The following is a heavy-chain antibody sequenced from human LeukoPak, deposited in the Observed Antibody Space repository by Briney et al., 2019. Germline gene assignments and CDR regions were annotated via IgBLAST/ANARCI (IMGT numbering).Heavy chain of an antibody. CDR2: IYYSGST. Sequence: SETLSPTCTVSGGSISSSSYYWGWIRQPPGKGLEWIGSIYYSGSTYYNPSLKSRVTISVDTSKNQFSLKLSSVTAADTAVYYCARQDLYSSGWYWGQGTLVTVSS. CDR3: ARQDLYSSGWY. D-gene: IGHD6-19*01. CDR1: GGSISSSSYY. J-gene: IGHJ4*02. V-gene: IGHV4-39*01.